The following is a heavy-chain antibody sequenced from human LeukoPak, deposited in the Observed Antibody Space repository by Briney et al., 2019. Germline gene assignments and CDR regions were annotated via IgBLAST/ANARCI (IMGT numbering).Heavy chain of an antibody. Sequence: ASVKVSCKASGYTFTSYGISWVRQAPGQGLEWMGWINPNSGGTNYAQKFQGRVTMTRDTSISTAYMELSRLRSDDTAVYYCASPYCSGGSCYSSNYYYGMDVWGQGTTVTVSS. J-gene: IGHJ6*02. D-gene: IGHD2-15*01. CDR1: GYTFTSYG. CDR2: INPNSGGT. V-gene: IGHV1-2*02. CDR3: ASPYCSGGSCYSSNYYYGMDV.